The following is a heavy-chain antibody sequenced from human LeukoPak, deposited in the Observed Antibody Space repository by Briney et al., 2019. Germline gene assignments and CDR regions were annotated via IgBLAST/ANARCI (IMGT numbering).Heavy chain of an antibody. J-gene: IGHJ4*02. Sequence: SETLSLTCAVYGGSFSGYYWSWIRQPPGKGLEWIGEINHSGSTNYNPSLKSRVTISVDTSKNQFSLKLRSVTAADTAVYYCARRDEMASFDYWGQGTLVTVSS. D-gene: IGHD5-24*01. CDR2: INHSGST. V-gene: IGHV4-34*01. CDR1: GGSFSGYY. CDR3: ARRDEMASFDY.